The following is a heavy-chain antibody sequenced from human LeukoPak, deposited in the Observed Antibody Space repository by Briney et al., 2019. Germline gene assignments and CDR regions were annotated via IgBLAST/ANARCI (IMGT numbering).Heavy chain of an antibody. CDR1: GSSLTSYD. D-gene: IGHD3-22*01. Sequence: ASGKLSCKASGSSLTSYDISRVRQAPGQGLEWMGWISAYNGNTNYAQKLQGRVTMTTDPSTNTAYMELRSLRSDDTPFYYCARGNSDSRGYYNYWGQGTLVTVPS. CDR2: ISAYNGNT. CDR3: ARGNSDSRGYYNY. J-gene: IGHJ4*02. V-gene: IGHV1-18*01.